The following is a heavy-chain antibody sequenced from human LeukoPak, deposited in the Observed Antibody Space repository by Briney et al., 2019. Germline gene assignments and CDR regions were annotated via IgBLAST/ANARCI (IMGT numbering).Heavy chain of an antibody. V-gene: IGHV1-2*04. J-gene: IGHJ4*02. CDR3: ASSSGSYYNPLDY. CDR1: GYTFTGYY. Sequence: ASVTVSCKASGYTFTGYYMHWVRQAPGQGLEWMGWINPNSGGTNYAQKFQGWVTMTRDTSISTAYMELSRLRSDDTAVYYCASSSGSYYNPLDYWGQGTLVTVSS. D-gene: IGHD3-10*01. CDR2: INPNSGGT.